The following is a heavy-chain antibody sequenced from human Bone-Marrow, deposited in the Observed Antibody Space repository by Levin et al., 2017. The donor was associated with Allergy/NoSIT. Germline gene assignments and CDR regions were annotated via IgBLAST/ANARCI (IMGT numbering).Heavy chain of an antibody. J-gene: IGHJ4*02. CDR2: IKSEADGGTS. CDR3: TTDTGPRPYYHVPNGYRYWIDY. D-gene: IGHD3-10*02. CDR1: GFSFSSAW. Sequence: GGSLRLSCAASGFSFSSAWMSWVRQAPGQGLEWIGRIKSEADGGTSDFAASVRGRFSMSREDSQNSVFLHMTGLKTEDQGVYYCTTDTGPRPYYHVPNGYRYWIDYWGQGTLVSVSS. V-gene: IGHV3-15*01.